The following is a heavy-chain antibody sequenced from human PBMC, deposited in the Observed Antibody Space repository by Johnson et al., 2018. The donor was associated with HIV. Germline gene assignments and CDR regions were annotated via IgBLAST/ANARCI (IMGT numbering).Heavy chain of an antibody. J-gene: IGHJ3*01. CDR1: GFTFDDYA. V-gene: IGHV3-9*01. D-gene: IGHD3-3*01. CDR2: ISWNSGSI. Sequence: VQLVESGGGLVQPGRSLRLSCAASGFTFDDYAMHWVRQAPGKGLEWVSGISWNSGSIGYVDSVKGRFTISRDNAEDSLYLQMDSLRAEDTALYYCARDRKYNFWSGYDTWGQGTMVSVSS. CDR3: ARDRKYNFWSGYDT.